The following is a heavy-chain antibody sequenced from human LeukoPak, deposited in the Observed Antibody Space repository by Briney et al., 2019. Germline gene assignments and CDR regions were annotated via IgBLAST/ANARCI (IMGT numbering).Heavy chain of an antibody. Sequence: SGTLSLTCAVSGGSISSSNWWSWVRQPPGKGLEWIGEINHSGSTNYNPSLKSRVTISVDTSKNQFSLKLNSVTAADTAVYYCARERGSGYGGGSGDVWGKGTTVTVSS. D-gene: IGHD5-12*01. CDR3: ARERGSGYGGGSGDV. V-gene: IGHV4-4*02. CDR1: GGSISSSNW. CDR2: INHSGST. J-gene: IGHJ6*04.